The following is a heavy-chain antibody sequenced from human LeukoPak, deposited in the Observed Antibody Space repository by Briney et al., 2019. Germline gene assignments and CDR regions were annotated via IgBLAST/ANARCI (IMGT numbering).Heavy chain of an antibody. V-gene: IGHV4-34*01. CDR1: GGSFSGYY. CDR2: INHSGST. Sequence: PSETLSLTCAVYGGSFSGYYWSWIRQPPGKGLEWIGEINHSGSTNYNPSLKSRVTISVDTSKNQFSLKLSSVTAADTAVYYCARALHYGSGSYGSGNVYNWFDPWGQGTLVTVSS. J-gene: IGHJ5*02. CDR3: ARALHYGSGSYGSGNVYNWFDP. D-gene: IGHD3-10*01.